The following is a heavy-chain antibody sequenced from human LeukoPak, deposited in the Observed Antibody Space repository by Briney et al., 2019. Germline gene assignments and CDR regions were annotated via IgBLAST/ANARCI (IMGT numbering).Heavy chain of an antibody. CDR2: INNDGSST. CDR1: GFTFSSHW. J-gene: IGHJ4*02. Sequence: TGGSLRLSCAASGFTFSSHWMRWVRQAPGQGLVWVSRINNDGSSTSYADSVKGRFTISRDNAKNALYLQMNSLRAEDTAVYYCARVTCSSSTSCATVDFWGQGTLVTVSS. CDR3: ARVTCSSSTSCATVDF. D-gene: IGHD2-2*01. V-gene: IGHV3-74*01.